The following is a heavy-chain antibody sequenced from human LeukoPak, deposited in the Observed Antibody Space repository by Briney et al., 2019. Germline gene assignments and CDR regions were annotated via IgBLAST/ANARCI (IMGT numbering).Heavy chain of an antibody. J-gene: IGHJ4*02. Sequence: GGSLRLSCAASGFTFSYYSMNWVRQAPGKGLEWVSSISSSSSYIYYADPVKGRFTISRDNAKNSLYLQMNSLRAEDTAVYYCATDCSSTSCYVWGSDYWGQGTLVTVPS. CDR1: GFTFSYYS. CDR2: ISSSSSYI. D-gene: IGHD2-2*01. V-gene: IGHV3-21*01. CDR3: ATDCSSTSCYVWGSDY.